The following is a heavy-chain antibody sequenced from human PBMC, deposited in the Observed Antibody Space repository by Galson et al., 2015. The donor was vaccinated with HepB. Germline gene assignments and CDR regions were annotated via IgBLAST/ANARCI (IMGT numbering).Heavy chain of an antibody. J-gene: IGHJ5*02. CDR3: ARDSRLRYNWNDGSWFDP. Sequence: SVKVSCKASGYTFTSYAMNWVRQAPGQGLEWMGWINTNTGNPTYAQGFTGRFVSSLDTSVSTAYLQISSLKAEDTAVYYCARDSRLRYNWNDGSWFDPWGQGTLVTVSS. CDR1: GYTFTSYA. CDR2: INTNTGNP. V-gene: IGHV7-4-1*02. D-gene: IGHD1-20*01.